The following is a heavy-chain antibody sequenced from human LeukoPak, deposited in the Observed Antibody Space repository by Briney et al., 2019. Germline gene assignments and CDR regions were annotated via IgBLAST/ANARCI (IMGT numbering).Heavy chain of an antibody. Sequence: ASVKVSCKASGGTFSSYAISWVRQAPGQGLEWMGGIIPIFGTANYAQKFQGRVTITTDDSTSTAYMELSSLRSEDTAVYYCARTPVGDSYDYVWGSFDYWGRGTLVTVSS. D-gene: IGHD3-16*01. J-gene: IGHJ4*02. V-gene: IGHV1-69*05. CDR2: IIPIFGTA. CDR1: GGTFSSYA. CDR3: ARTPVGDSYDYVWGSFDY.